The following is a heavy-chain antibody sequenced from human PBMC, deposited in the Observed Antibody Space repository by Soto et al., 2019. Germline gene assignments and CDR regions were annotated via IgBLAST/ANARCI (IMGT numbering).Heavy chain of an antibody. CDR1: GFTFSNAL. V-gene: IGHV3-15*01. J-gene: IGHJ5*02. CDR3: TTGLTIFGLFIYP. D-gene: IGHD3-3*01. Sequence: EVQLVESGGGLVKPGGSLRLSCAASGFTFSNALMSWVRQAPGKGLEWVCRIKIKTDGGTTDYAATVKGRFTIARDDSKNTLYLQMNSLKTDDTAVYYCTTGLTIFGLFIYPWGQGTLVTVS. CDR2: IKIKTDGGTT.